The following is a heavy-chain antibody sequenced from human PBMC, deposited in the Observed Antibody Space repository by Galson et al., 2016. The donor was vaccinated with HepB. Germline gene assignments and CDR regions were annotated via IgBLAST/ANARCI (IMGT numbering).Heavy chain of an antibody. CDR1: GYSFRSHW. D-gene: IGHD3-3*01. V-gene: IGHV5-51*01. CDR3: ARHGNTRSPFNWFDP. CDR2: IWPAESNT. Sequence: QSGAEVKKPGESLKISCTGSGYSFRSHWIGWVRQMPGKGPEWMGIIWPAESNTTYSPSFQGQVTISADKSISTAYLQWSSLEASDTAMYFCARHGNTRSPFNWFDPWGQGTLVTVSS. J-gene: IGHJ5*02.